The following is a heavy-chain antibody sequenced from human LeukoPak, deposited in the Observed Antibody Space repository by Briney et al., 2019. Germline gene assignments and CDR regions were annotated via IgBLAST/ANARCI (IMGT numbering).Heavy chain of an antibody. Sequence: GGSLRLSCAASGFTFSSYEISWVRQAPGKGLEWVSHISSSGSIIYYADSVKGRFTISRDNPKNSLYLQMNSLRAEDTAVYYCARMNYDILTGYYLRAFDVWGQGTMVTVSS. V-gene: IGHV3-48*03. J-gene: IGHJ3*01. CDR1: GFTFSSYE. D-gene: IGHD3-9*01. CDR2: ISSSGSII. CDR3: ARMNYDILTGYYLRAFDV.